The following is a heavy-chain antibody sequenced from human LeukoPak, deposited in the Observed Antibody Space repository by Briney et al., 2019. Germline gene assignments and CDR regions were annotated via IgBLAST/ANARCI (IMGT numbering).Heavy chain of an antibody. CDR1: GFTFSSYE. CDR2: ISSSGSTI. J-gene: IGHJ4*02. V-gene: IGHV3-48*03. CDR3: ARDSEYSYGSHFDY. D-gene: IGHD5-18*01. Sequence: GGSLRLSCAASGFTFSSYEMNWVRQAPGKGLEWVSYISSSGSTIYYADSVKGRFTISRDNAKNSLYLQMNSLRAEDTAVYYCARDSEYSYGSHFDYWGQGTLVTVSS.